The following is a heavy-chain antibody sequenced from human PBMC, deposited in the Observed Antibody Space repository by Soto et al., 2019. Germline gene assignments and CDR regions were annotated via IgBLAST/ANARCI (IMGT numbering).Heavy chain of an antibody. J-gene: IGHJ6*02. D-gene: IGHD3-10*01. Sequence: QVQLVESGGGVVQPGRSLRLSCAASGFTFSSYGMHWVRQAPGKGLEWVAVLSYDGSHKYYADSVKGRFTISRDNSKNTLYLQMNSLRAEDTAVYYCAKDLMVRGAYYYDGMDGWGQETTVTVSS. CDR2: LSYDGSHK. V-gene: IGHV3-30*18. CDR1: GFTFSSYG. CDR3: AKDLMVRGAYYYDGMDG.